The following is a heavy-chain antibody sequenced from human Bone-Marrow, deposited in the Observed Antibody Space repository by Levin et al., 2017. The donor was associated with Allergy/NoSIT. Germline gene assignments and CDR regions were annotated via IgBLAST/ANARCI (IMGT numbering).Heavy chain of an antibody. D-gene: IGHD6-6*01. CDR1: GYTFISYY. J-gene: IGHJ3*02. Sequence: GESLKISCKASGYTFISYYLHWVRQAPGQGLEWMGVVYPSDGRTFYAQKFQGRVTMTRDTSTSTLYMELSSLRSEDTAVYYCARDVPHNAFDIWGQGTMVTVSS. V-gene: IGHV1-46*01. CDR3: ARDVPHNAFDI. CDR2: VYPSDGRT.